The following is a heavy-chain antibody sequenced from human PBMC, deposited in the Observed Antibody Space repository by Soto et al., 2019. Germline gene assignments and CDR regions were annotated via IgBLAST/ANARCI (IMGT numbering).Heavy chain of an antibody. Sequence: SETLSLTCTVSGGSISSSSYYWGWIRQPPGKGLEWIGSIYYSGSTYYNPSLKSRVTISVDTSKNQFSLKLSSVTAADTAVYYCARLYFLYIFALHYHLAVCGKRTSVTVSS. J-gene: IGHJ6*03. CDR3: ARLYFLYIFALHYHLAV. D-gene: IGHD3-9*01. CDR1: GGSISSSSYY. V-gene: IGHV4-39*01. CDR2: IYYSGST.